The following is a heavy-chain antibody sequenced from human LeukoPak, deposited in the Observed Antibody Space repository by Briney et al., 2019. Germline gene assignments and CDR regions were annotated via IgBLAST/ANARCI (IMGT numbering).Heavy chain of an antibody. V-gene: IGHV3-66*01. D-gene: IGHD7-27*01. CDR1: GFTVSSNY. CDR2: IYSGGST. J-gene: IGHJ4*02. CDR3: ARDSNWDLGIDY. Sequence: GGSLRLSCAASGFTVSSNYMSWVRQAPGKGLEGVSVIYSGGSTYYADSVKGRFTISRDNSKNTLYLQMNSLRAEDTAVYYCARDSNWDLGIDYWGQGTLVTVSS.